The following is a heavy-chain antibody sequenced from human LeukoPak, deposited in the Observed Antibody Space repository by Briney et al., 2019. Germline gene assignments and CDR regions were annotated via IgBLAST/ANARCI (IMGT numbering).Heavy chain of an antibody. CDR3: AAEVGILGAN. J-gene: IGHJ4*02. Sequence: GGSLRLSCAASGFTFSSYSMNWVRQAPGKGLEWVSYISSSSSTIYYADSVKGRFTISRDNAKNSLYLQMNSLRAEDTAVYYCAAEVGILGANWGQGTLVTVSS. V-gene: IGHV3-48*01. CDR2: ISSSSSTI. D-gene: IGHD1-26*01. CDR1: GFTFSSYS.